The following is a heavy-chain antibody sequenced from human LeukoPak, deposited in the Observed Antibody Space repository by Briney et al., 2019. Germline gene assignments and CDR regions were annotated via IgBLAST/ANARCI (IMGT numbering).Heavy chain of an antibody. D-gene: IGHD6-19*01. CDR1: GGSISSGSYY. Sequence: SQTLSLTCTVSGGSISSGSYYWNWIRQPAGKGLEWIGRIFTSGTTNYNPSLKSRVTISVDTSKNQFSLKLSSVTAADTAVYYCARDVWLHAGGGWFDPWGQGTLVTVSS. J-gene: IGHJ5*02. CDR3: ARDVWLHAGGGWFDP. V-gene: IGHV4-61*02. CDR2: IFTSGTT.